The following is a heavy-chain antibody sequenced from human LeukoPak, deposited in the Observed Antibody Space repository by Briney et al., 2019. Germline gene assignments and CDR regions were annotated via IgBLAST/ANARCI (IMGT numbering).Heavy chain of an antibody. CDR2: ISDSGGST. V-gene: IGHV3-23*01. D-gene: IGHD3-16*02. CDR3: ARNDSFIPY. CDR1: GFPFSDYA. Sequence: PGGSLRLSCVASGFPFSDYAMIWFRQAPGKGLEWVSGISDSGGSTYYADSVKGRCTISRDNSKNTVSLQMNNLRAEDTAVYFCARNDSFIPYWGQGTLVTVTS. J-gene: IGHJ4*02.